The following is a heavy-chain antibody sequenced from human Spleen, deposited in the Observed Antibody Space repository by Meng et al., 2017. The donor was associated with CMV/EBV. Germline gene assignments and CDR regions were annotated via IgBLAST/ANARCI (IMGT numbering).Heavy chain of an antibody. CDR3: AREAYSSGRKNWYFDL. V-gene: IGHV3-48*04. CDR1: GFTFSSYS. CDR2: ISSSSSTI. D-gene: IGHD6-19*01. J-gene: IGHJ2*01. Sequence: GESLKISCAASGFTFSSYSMNWVRQAPGKGLEWVSYISSSSSTIYYADSVKGRFTISRDNAKNSLYLQMNSLRAEDTAVYYCAREAYSSGRKNWYFDLWGRGTLVTVSS.